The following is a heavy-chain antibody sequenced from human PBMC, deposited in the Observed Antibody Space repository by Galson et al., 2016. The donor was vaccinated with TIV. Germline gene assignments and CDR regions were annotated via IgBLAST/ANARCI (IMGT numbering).Heavy chain of an antibody. D-gene: IGHD6-19*01. CDR3: ARSSGGSLED. CDR1: GFSLTTPGMC. V-gene: IGHV2-70*11. J-gene: IGHJ4*02. Sequence: PALVKPTQTLTLTCTFPGFSLTTPGMCVSWIRQPPGKALEWLARIDWEDDKYYSTSLKTRLTVSTDTSKNQVVLKMTHLDPADTATYYCARSSGGSLEDWGRVTLVSVSS. CDR2: IDWEDDK.